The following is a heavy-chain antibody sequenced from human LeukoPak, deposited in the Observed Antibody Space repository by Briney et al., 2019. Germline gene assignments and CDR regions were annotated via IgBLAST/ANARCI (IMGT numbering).Heavy chain of an antibody. Sequence: ASVKVSCKASGYTFTGYYMHWVRQAPGQGLEWMGWINPNSGGTNYAQKFQGRVTMTRDTSISTAYMELSRLRSDDTAVYYCARWGYSSSHLGYYFDYWGQGTLVTVSS. J-gene: IGHJ4*02. CDR1: GYTFTGYY. V-gene: IGHV1-2*02. D-gene: IGHD6-13*01. CDR3: ARWGYSSSHLGYYFDY. CDR2: INPNSGGT.